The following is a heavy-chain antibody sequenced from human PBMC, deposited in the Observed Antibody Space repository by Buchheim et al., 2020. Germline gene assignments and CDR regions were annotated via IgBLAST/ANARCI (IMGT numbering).Heavy chain of an antibody. Sequence: QVHLQESGSGLVKPSQTLSLTCAVSGGSISSGGYSWSWIRQPPGKGLEWIGYIYHSGSTYYNPSLKSRVTISVDRSKNQFSLKLSSVTAADTAVYYCAREYSSGWGQIFDYWGQGTL. CDR3: AREYSSGWGQIFDY. V-gene: IGHV4-30-2*01. D-gene: IGHD6-19*01. CDR1: GGSISSGGYS. J-gene: IGHJ4*02. CDR2: IYHSGST.